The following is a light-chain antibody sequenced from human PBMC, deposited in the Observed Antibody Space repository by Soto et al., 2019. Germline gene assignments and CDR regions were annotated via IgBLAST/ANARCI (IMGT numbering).Light chain of an antibody. V-gene: IGLV2-23*01. CDR2: EGS. CDR1: SSDVGSYNL. CDR3: CSDVGSITFHV. J-gene: IGLJ1*01. Sequence: QSVLTQPASVSGSPGQSITISCTGTSSDVGSYNLVSWYQQHPGKAPKLMIYEGSKRPSGVSNRFSGSKSGNTASLTISGLQAEDESDYYCCSDVGSITFHVFGTGTKVTV.